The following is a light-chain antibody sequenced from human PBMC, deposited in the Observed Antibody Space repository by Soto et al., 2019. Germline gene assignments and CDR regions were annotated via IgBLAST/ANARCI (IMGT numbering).Light chain of an antibody. Sequence: QAVVTQEPSLTVSPGGTVTLTCGSSTGAVTSGHYPYWFQQKPGQAPRTLIYDTSNTHSWTPARFSGSLLGGKAALTLSGAQPEDEAEYYCLLSYSGAQVVFGGGTKLTVL. CDR1: TGAVTSGHY. V-gene: IGLV7-46*01. CDR2: DTS. CDR3: LLSYSGAQVV. J-gene: IGLJ2*01.